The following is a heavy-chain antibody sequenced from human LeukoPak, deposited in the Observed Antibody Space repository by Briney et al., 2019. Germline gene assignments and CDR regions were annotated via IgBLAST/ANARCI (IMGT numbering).Heavy chain of an antibody. V-gene: IGHV1-18*01. D-gene: IGHD4-17*01. CDR1: GYTFTSYG. J-gene: IGHJ4*02. CDR3: ARGRKDYGDYYFDS. CDR2: ISAYNGNT. Sequence: ASVKFSCKASGYTFTSYGITWVRQAPGQGLEWMGWISAYNGNTNSAQKLQGRVTMTTDTSTSTAYMELRTLRSDDTAVYYCARGRKDYGDYYFDSWGQGTLVTVSS.